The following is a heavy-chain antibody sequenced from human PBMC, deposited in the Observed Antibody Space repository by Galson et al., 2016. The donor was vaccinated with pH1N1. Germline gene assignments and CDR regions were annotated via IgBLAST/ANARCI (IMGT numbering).Heavy chain of an antibody. J-gene: IGHJ4*02. CDR3: ARAPYSNYHYYYFDF. V-gene: IGHV1-46*01. Sequence: SVKVSCKASGYSFTDYYVHWIRQAPGQGLEWMAIIKPTGGDTTYAQNFQGRVFVTRDTSTSTVYMEVTRLRSEDTAVYYCARAPYSNYHYYYFDFWGQGTLVTVSS. D-gene: IGHD4-11*01. CDR1: GYSFTDYY. CDR2: IKPTGGDT.